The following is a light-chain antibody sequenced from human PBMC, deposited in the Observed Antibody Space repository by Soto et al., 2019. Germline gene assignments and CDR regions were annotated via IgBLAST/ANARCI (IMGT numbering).Light chain of an antibody. CDR2: DSK. CDR3: GTWDGSLSVMV. J-gene: IGLJ2*01. Sequence: QSVLTQPPSVSAAPGQKVTISCSGSSSNIGKYFVSWYQQVPGTAPKLLIYDSKQRYSGIPDRFSASKSGASATLGITGLQTGDEATYYCGTWDGSLSVMVFGGGTKLTVL. V-gene: IGLV1-51*01. CDR1: SSNIGKYF.